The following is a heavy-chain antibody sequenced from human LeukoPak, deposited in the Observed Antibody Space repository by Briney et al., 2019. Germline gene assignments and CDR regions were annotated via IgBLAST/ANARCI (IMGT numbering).Heavy chain of an antibody. Sequence: GASVKVSCKGSGYTFTGYYMHWVRQAPGQGLELMAWINPNSGATNYAQRFQGRVTVTRDTSISTAYMELSSLESDDTAVYYCVRDLMTTQTWDFDYWGQGTLVSVSS. D-gene: IGHD3-16*01. J-gene: IGHJ4*02. CDR2: INPNSGAT. CDR1: GYTFTGYY. V-gene: IGHV1-2*02. CDR3: VRDLMTTQTWDFDY.